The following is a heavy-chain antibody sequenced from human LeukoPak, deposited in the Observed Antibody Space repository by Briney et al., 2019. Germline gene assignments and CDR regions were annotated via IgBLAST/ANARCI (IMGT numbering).Heavy chain of an antibody. D-gene: IGHD3-9*01. CDR1: GGSFSGYY. CDR3: ARYYDVLTGYYTFDY. CDR2: ITYSGST. Sequence: SETLSLTCAVYGGSFSGYYWSWIRQSPGKGLEWIGEITYSGSTNSNPTLESRLTISQDISKNRFSLKLSSVTAADTAVYYCARYYDVLTGYYTFDYWGQGTLVTVSS. J-gene: IGHJ4*02. V-gene: IGHV4-34*01.